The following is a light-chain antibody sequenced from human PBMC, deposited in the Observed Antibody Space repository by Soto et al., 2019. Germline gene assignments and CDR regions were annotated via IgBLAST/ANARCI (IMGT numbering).Light chain of an antibody. CDR1: QSVRSN. J-gene: IGKJ5*01. CDR2: AAS. CDR3: QQYNELPPFT. Sequence: IVESQCLATLYAYPRERATLSVRSSQSVRSNLAWYQQKPGQAPRLVIYAASTRATGIPDRFSGSVSGTEFTLTISSLQSEDSAVYYCQQYNELPPFTFGQGRLLEV. V-gene: IGKV3-15*01.